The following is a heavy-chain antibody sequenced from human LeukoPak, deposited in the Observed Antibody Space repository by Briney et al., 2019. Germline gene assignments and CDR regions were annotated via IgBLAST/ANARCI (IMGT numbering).Heavy chain of an antibody. CDR2: IKQDGSEK. D-gene: IGHD2-2*01. V-gene: IGHV3-7*01. J-gene: IGHJ4*02. CDR3: VRDLGPAARFDY. CDR1: GFTFSSYW. Sequence: GGSLRLSCAASGFTFSSYWMSWVRQAPGKGLEWVANIKQDGSEKYYVDSVKGRFTISRDNAKNSLYLQMNSLRVEDTAVYYCVRDLGPAARFDYWGQGTLVTVSS.